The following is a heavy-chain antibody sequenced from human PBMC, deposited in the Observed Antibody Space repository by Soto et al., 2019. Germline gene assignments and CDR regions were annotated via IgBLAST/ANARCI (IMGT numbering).Heavy chain of an antibody. Sequence: GGSLRLSCAASGFTFSSYAMSWVRQAPGKGLEWVSAISGSGGSTYYADSVKGRFTISRDNSKNTLYLQMNSLRAEDTAVYYCAKAKPHDYGDYPSTTPFDYWGQGTLVTVSS. CDR1: GFTFSSYA. J-gene: IGHJ4*02. V-gene: IGHV3-23*01. CDR3: AKAKPHDYGDYPSTTPFDY. D-gene: IGHD4-17*01. CDR2: ISGSGGST.